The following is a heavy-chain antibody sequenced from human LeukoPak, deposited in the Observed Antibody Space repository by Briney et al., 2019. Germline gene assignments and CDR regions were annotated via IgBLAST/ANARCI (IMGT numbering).Heavy chain of an antibody. D-gene: IGHD6-19*01. CDR1: GYTFTSYG. Sequence: ASVKVSCKASGYTFTSYGISWVRQAPGQALEWMGWISGHNENTNYAQKFQGRVTMTTDTSTSTAYVELRSLRSDDTAVYYCARTSESGWREFDYWGQGTLVTVSS. V-gene: IGHV1-18*01. CDR3: ARTSESGWREFDY. CDR2: ISGHNENT. J-gene: IGHJ4*02.